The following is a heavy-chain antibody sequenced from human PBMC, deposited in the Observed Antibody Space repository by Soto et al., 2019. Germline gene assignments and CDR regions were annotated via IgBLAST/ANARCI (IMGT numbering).Heavy chain of an antibody. Sequence: SETLSLTCTVSGASISSYYWSWIRQPPGKGLEWIGYIYYSGSTTYTPSPKSRVTISVDTSKNHFSLKLTSVTAADTAVYYCARGTYCYDSSGYSLDYWGQGTLVTVSS. V-gene: IGHV4-59*01. CDR1: GASISSYY. J-gene: IGHJ4*02. CDR3: ARGTYCYDSSGYSLDY. CDR2: IYYSGST. D-gene: IGHD3-22*01.